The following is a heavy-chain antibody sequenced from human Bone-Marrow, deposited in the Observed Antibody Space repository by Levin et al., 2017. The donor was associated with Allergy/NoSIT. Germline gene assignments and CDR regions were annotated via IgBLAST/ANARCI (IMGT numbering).Heavy chain of an antibody. V-gene: IGHV3-7*04. Sequence: GASVKVSCAASGLTFSTYWMSWVRQAPGKGLEWVANIKEDGSERYYVDSVKGRFTISRDNAKNSLYLQMITLRAEDTTVYYCARVGTKVRGDSPYFYYYFYLDVWGKGTTVTVSS. CDR3: ARVGTKVRGDSPYFYYYFYLDV. D-gene: IGHD3-10*01. CDR2: IKEDGSER. CDR1: GLTFSTYW. J-gene: IGHJ6*03.